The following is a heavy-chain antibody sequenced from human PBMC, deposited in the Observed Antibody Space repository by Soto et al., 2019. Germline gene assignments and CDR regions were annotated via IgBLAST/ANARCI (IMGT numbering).Heavy chain of an antibody. CDR1: GGSISGIDW. D-gene: IGHD6-13*01. V-gene: IGHV4-4*02. CDR3: ARSSSKKRGLDY. CDR2: TSPGGTT. Sequence: QVQLQESGPGLVKPSGTLSLTCAVSGGSISGIDWWSWVRQPPGKGLEWIGETSPGGTTNYKASLKSRVTISVDKSENQFYLKLISVTAADTAVYFCARSSSKKRGLDYWGQGTLVTISS. J-gene: IGHJ4*02.